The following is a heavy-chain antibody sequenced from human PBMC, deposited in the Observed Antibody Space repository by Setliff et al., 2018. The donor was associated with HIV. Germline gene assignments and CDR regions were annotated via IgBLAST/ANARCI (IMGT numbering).Heavy chain of an antibody. Sequence: ASVMVSCKVSGYILTELSMHWVRQAPGKGLEWMGGFDPEDGETIYAQKFQGRVTMTEDTSADTAYMELSSLRSEDTAVYYCATARSKVRLGELSLFDYWGQGTLVTVSS. CDR1: GYILTELS. D-gene: IGHD3-16*02. CDR3: ATARSKVRLGELSLFDY. V-gene: IGHV1-24*01. J-gene: IGHJ4*02. CDR2: FDPEDGET.